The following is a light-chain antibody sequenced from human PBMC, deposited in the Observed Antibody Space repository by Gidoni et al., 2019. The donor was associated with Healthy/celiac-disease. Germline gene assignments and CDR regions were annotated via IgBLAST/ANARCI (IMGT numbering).Light chain of an antibody. CDR1: QSVLYSSNNKNY. J-gene: IGKJ4*01. V-gene: IGKV4-1*01. CDR2: WAS. CDR3: KKYYSKNIN. Sequence: DIVMTQSPDSLAVSLGERATINCKSSQSVLYSSNNKNYLAWYQQKPGQPPKLLIYWASTRESGVPDRFSGSGSGTDFTLTISSLKAEDVAVYYCKKYYSKNINLGGGKKGE.